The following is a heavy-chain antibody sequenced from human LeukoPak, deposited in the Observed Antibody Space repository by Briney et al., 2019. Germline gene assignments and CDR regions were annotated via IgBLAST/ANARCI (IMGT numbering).Heavy chain of an antibody. V-gene: IGHV3-13*01. CDR1: GFTFSNSD. CDR3: ARDSSSTQQLWFVY. D-gene: IGHD5-18*01. J-gene: IGHJ4*02. CDR2: IGTVGDT. Sequence: GGSLGLSCAASGFTFSNSDMHWVRQAAGKGLAWVSAIGTVGDTYYPDSVKGRFIISRENAKNSLYLQMNSLRAGDTAVYYCARDSSSTQQLWFVYWGQGTLVTVSS.